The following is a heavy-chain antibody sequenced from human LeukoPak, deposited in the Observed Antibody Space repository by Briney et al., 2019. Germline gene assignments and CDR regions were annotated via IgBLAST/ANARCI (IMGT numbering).Heavy chain of an antibody. CDR1: GGSISNYY. CDR3: ARGANFGDSGLDAFDI. D-gene: IGHD4-17*01. J-gene: IGHJ3*02. V-gene: IGHV4-59*01. CDR2: IYYSGTS. Sequence: SETVSLTCTVSGGSISNYYWSWIRKPPGKGLEWIGYIYYSGTSNYSPSLYSRVTMSVDTSKNQFSLKLTSVTPADTAVYYCARGANFGDSGLDAFDIWGQGTMVTVSS.